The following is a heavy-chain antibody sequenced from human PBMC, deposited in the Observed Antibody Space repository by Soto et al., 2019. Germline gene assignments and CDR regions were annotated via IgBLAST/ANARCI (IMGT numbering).Heavy chain of an antibody. CDR1: GFTFSDYY. Sequence: QVQLVESGGGLVQPGGTLRLSCTGSGFTFSDYYMTWIRQAPGKGLEWVSYISYGSSYTKYADSVKGRFTISRDNAKNSLFLQMNNLRTEDTAIYYCARDPNNSSSWWLDPWGRGALVTVSS. D-gene: IGHD3-22*01. CDR3: ARDPNNSSSWWLDP. V-gene: IGHV3-11*06. J-gene: IGHJ5*02. CDR2: ISYGSSYT.